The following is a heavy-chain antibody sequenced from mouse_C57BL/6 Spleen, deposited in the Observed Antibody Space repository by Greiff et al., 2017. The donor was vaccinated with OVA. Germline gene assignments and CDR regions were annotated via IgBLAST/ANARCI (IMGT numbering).Heavy chain of an antibody. J-gene: IGHJ1*03. Sequence: DVMLVESGGGLVQSGRSLRLSCATSGFTFSDFYMEWVRQAPGTGLEWIAASRNKANDYTTEYSASVKGRFIVSRDTSQSILYLQMNALRAEDTAIYYCARDQSSHWYFDVWGTGTTVTVSS. CDR3: ARDQSSHWYFDV. V-gene: IGHV7-1*01. CDR2: SRNKANDYTT. D-gene: IGHD1-1*01. CDR1: GFTFSDFY.